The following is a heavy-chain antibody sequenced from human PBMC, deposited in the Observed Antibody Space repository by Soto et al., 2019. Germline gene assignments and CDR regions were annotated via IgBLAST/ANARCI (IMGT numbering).Heavy chain of an antibody. J-gene: IGHJ6*02. V-gene: IGHV1-69*13. CDR1: GGTFSSYA. CDR2: IIPIFGTA. D-gene: IGHD2-21*02. CDR3: ASNTVVTPSPSHYYYYYGMDV. Sequence: GASVKVSCKASGGTFSSYAISWVRQAPGQGLEWMGGIIPIFGTANYAQKFQGRVTITSDESTSTAYMELSSLRSEDTAVYYCASNTVVTPSPSHYYYYYGMDVWGQGTTVTVSS.